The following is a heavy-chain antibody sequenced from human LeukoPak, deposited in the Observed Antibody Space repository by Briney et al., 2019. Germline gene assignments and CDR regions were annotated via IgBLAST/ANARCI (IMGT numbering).Heavy chain of an antibody. Sequence: GASVKVSCKASGGTFSSYAISWVRQAPGQGLEWMGGIIPIFGTANYAQKFQGRVMITADESTSTAYMELSSLRSEDTAVYYCARRTYPERLLVYYYYGMDVWGQGTTVTVSS. D-gene: IGHD2-15*01. CDR2: IIPIFGTA. J-gene: IGHJ6*02. V-gene: IGHV1-69*13. CDR1: GGTFSSYA. CDR3: ARRTYPERLLVYYYYGMDV.